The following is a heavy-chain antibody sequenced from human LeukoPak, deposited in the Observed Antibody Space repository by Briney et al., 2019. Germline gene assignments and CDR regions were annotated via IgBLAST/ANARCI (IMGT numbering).Heavy chain of an antibody. CDR3: ARERYYTSGSVHNRIDY. V-gene: IGHV1-2*02. CDR1: GYTFTSYY. J-gene: IGHJ4*02. CDR2: INPNSGGT. D-gene: IGHD3-10*01. Sequence: ASVKVSCNTSGYTFTSYYLHWVRQAPGQGLEWMGWINPNSGGTNYAQKFQGRVTMTRDTSISTAYMELSRLRSDDTAVYYCARERYYTSGSVHNRIDYWGQGTLVTVSS.